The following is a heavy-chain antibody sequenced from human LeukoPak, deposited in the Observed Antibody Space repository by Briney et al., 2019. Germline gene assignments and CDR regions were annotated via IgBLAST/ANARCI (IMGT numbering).Heavy chain of an antibody. J-gene: IGHJ5*02. CDR2: INSDGSTT. V-gene: IGHV3-74*01. Sequence: TGGSLRLSCAASGFTFSSYWMHWVRQAPGKGLVWVSHINSDGSTTGYADSVKGRLTISRDNAKNTLYLQMNSLRAEDTAVYYCANSNWFDPWGQGTLVTVSS. CDR1: GFTFSSYW. CDR3: ANSNWFDP.